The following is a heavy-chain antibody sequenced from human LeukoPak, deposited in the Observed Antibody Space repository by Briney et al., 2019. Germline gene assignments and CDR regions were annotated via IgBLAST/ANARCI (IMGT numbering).Heavy chain of an antibody. CDR3: ARDAARRGSSGWYYFDY. CDR1: GGTFSSYA. Sequence: ASVKVSCKASGGTFSSYAISWVRQAPGQGLGWMGRIIPILGIANYAQKFQGRVTITADKSTSTAYMELSSLRSEDTAVYYCARDAARRGSSGWYYFDYWGQGTLVTVSS. J-gene: IGHJ4*02. CDR2: IIPILGIA. V-gene: IGHV1-69*04. D-gene: IGHD6-19*01.